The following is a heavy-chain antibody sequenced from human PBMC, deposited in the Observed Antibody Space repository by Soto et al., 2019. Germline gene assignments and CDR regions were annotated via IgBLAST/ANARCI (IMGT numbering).Heavy chain of an antibody. CDR2: IYHSGST. CDR3: ARDGPAFSGSYYLY. Sequence: SETLSLTCAVSGYSISSGYYWGWIRQPPGKGLEWIGSIYHSGSTYYNPSLKSRVTISVDTSKNQFSLKLSSVTAADTAVYYCARDGPAFSGSYYLYWGQGTLVTVS. CDR1: GYSISSGYY. J-gene: IGHJ4*02. V-gene: IGHV4-38-2*02. D-gene: IGHD1-26*01.